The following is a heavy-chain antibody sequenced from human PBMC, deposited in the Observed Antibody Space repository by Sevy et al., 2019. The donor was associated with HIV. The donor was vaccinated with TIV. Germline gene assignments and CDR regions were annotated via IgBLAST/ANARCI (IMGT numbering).Heavy chain of an antibody. D-gene: IGHD2-2*01. J-gene: IGHJ3*02. CDR1: GGSFSAYY. Sequence: SETLSLTCAVYGGSFSAYYWSWIRQPPGKGLEWIGEINHSGSTNYNPSLKSRFTISVDTSNNQFSLKLSSVTAADTAVYYCARHCSSTSCSHAFDIWGQGTMVTVSS. V-gene: IGHV4-34*01. CDR2: INHSGST. CDR3: ARHCSSTSCSHAFDI.